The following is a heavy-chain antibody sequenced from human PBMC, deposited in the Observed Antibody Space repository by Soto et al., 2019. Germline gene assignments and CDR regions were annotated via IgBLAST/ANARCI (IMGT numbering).Heavy chain of an antibody. CDR3: ARGGRLLGYCSGGSCYSESAFDI. Sequence: ASVKVSCKASGGTFSRYTISWVRQAPGQGLEWMGRIIPILGIANYAQKFQGRVTITADKSTSTAYMELSSLRSEDTAVYYCARGGRLLGYCSGGSCYSESAFDIWGQGTMVTVSS. CDR2: IIPILGIA. J-gene: IGHJ3*02. CDR1: GGTFSRYT. V-gene: IGHV1-69*02. D-gene: IGHD2-15*01.